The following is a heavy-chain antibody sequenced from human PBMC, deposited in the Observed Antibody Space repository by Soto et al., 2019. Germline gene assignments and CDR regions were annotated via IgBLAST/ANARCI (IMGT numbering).Heavy chain of an antibody. CDR1: GGSFSGYY. CDR3: ARGSNLAYYDLFAGYYNPYLVFYYSYMVV. CDR2: INHSGST. J-gene: IGHJ6*03. V-gene: IGHV4-34*01. D-gene: IGHD3-9*01. Sequence: QVQLQQWGAGLLKPSETLSLTCAVSGGSFSGYYWSWIRQPPGQGLGRVGEINHSGSTNYNPSLRSRVTVSLDPSKHQDHLKLSALTAADTAVYYCARGSNLAYYDLFAGYYNPYLVFYYSYMVVFGKGTMVAVS.